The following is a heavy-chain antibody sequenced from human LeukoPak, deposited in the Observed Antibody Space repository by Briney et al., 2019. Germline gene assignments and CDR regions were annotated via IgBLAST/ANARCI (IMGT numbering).Heavy chain of an antibody. Sequence: SETLSPTCAVYGGSFSGYYWSWIRQPPGKGLEWIGEINHSGSTNCNPSLKSRVTISVDTSKNQFSLKLSSVTAADTAVYYCAPNGAVAGAGYWGQGTLVTVSS. J-gene: IGHJ4*02. CDR2: INHSGST. D-gene: IGHD6-19*01. CDR3: APNGAVAGAGY. CDR1: GGSFSGYY. V-gene: IGHV4-34*01.